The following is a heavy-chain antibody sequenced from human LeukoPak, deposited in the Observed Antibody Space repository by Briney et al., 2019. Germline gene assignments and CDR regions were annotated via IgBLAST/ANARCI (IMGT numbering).Heavy chain of an antibody. Sequence: PGGSLRLSCAASGFTFSSSAMSWVRQTPGKGLEWVSAISGGGDITYYADSVTGRFTISRDNSKDTLFLQMHSLRPGDTAVYYCVREDTPATANYWGQGTLVTIS. J-gene: IGHJ4*02. CDR2: ISGGGDIT. V-gene: IGHV3-23*01. CDR1: GFTFSSSA. CDR3: VREDTPATANY. D-gene: IGHD2-21*02.